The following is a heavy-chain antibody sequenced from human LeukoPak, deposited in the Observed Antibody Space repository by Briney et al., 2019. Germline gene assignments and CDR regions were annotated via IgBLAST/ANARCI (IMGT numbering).Heavy chain of an antibody. V-gene: IGHV3-74*01. CDR2: INSDGSTT. J-gene: IGHJ4*02. D-gene: IGHD3-22*01. CDR3: ARAMISGSDY. CDR1: GFTFSTSW. Sequence: GGSLRLSCAASGFTFSTSWMHWVRQAPGKGLVWVSRINSDGSTTTYADSVKGRFAISRDNAKNTVYLQMNSPRAEDTAVYYCARAMISGSDYWGQGTLVTVSS.